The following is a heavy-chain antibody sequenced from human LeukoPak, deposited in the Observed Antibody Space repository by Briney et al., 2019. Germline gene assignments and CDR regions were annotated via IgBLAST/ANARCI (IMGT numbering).Heavy chain of an antibody. CDR3: ARGFEYSSFETLDY. J-gene: IGHJ4*02. CDR1: GGSISSYY. CDR2: IYYSGST. Sequence: PSETLSLTCTVSGGSISSYYWSWIRQPPGKGLEWIGYIYYSGSTNYNPSLKSRVTISVDTSKNQFSLKLSSVTAADTAVYYCARGFEYSSFETLDYWGQGTLVTVSS. D-gene: IGHD6-6*01. V-gene: IGHV4-59*08.